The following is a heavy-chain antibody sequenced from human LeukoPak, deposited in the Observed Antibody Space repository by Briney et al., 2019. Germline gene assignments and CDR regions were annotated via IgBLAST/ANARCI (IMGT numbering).Heavy chain of an antibody. D-gene: IGHD3-22*01. CDR2: IYTSEST. J-gene: IGHJ4*02. CDR1: GGSISSGSYY. Sequence: SETLSLTCTVSGGSISSGSYYWSWIRQPAGKGLEWIGRIYTSESTNYNPSLKSRVTISVDTSKNQFSLKLSSVTAADTAVYYCARSPYKYYDSSGYSYWGQGTLVTVSS. V-gene: IGHV4-61*02. CDR3: ARSPYKYYDSSGYSY.